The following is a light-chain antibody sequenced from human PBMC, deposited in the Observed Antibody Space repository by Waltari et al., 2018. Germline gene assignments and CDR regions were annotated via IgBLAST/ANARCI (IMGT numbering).Light chain of an antibody. CDR3: QTWDTGIGV. CDR1: SGHTNYA. J-gene: IGLJ3*02. V-gene: IGLV4-69*01. CDR2: VNSDGSH. Sequence: QLVLTQSPSASASLGASVKLTCTLSSGHTNYAIAWHQQQPGKGPRYLMKVNSDGSHNKGGGIPDRFSASNAGTEHYLAISSLQSEDEADYYCQTWDTGIGVFGGGTKLTVL.